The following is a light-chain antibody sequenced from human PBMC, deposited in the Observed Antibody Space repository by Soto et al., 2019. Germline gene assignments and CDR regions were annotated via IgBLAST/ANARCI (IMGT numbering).Light chain of an antibody. J-gene: IGLJ3*02. Sequence: QPALTQPASVSGSPGQSITISCTGTSSDVGGYNYVSWYQQHPGKAPKLMIYEVSNRPSGVSNRFSGSKSGNTASLTISGLQAEDEADYYCCSYTSSNTHVFGGGTKLTVL. V-gene: IGLV2-14*01. CDR2: EVS. CDR3: CSYTSSNTHV. CDR1: SSDVGGYNY.